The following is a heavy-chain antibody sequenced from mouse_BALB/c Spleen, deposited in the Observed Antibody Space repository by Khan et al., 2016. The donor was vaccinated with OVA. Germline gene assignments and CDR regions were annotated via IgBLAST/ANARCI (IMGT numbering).Heavy chain of an antibody. CDR1: GFTFSSYS. CDR2: ISSGGDYT. J-gene: IGHJ3*01. V-gene: IGHV5-6*01. CDR3: ASHLTGSFAY. D-gene: IGHD4-1*01. Sequence: EVKLMESGGDLVKPGGSLKLSCAASGFTFSSYSMSWVRQTPDKRLEWVATISSGGDYTYYPDNVKGRFTISRDNAKNTLYLQMSSLKSEDTAMYYGASHLTGSFAYWGQGTLVTVSA.